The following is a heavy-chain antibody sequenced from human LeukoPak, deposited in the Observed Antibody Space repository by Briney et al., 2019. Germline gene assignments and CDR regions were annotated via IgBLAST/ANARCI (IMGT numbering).Heavy chain of an antibody. V-gene: IGHV4-34*01. CDR3: ARAIGYCSGGSCSLDY. D-gene: IGHD2-15*01. CDR1: GGSFSGYY. J-gene: IGHJ4*02. CDR2: INHSGST. Sequence: SETLSLTCAVYGGSFSGYYWSWIRQPPGKGLEWIGEINHSGSTNYNPSLKSRVTISVDTSKNQFSLKLSSVIAADTAVYYCARAIGYCSGGSCSLDYWGQGTLVTVSS.